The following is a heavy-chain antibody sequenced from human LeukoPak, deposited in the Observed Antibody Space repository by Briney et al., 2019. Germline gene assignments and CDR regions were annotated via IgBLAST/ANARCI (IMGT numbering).Heavy chain of an antibody. CDR3: ARDPNYYYDSSGYFI. CDR2: IYTSGST. V-gene: IGHV4-61*02. J-gene: IGHJ4*02. Sequence: SSQTLSLTCTVSGGSISSGSYYWSWIRQPAGKGLEWIGRIYTSGSTHYNPSLKSRVTISVDTSKNQFSLKLSSVTAADTAVYYCARDPNYYYDSSGYFIWGQGTLVTVSS. D-gene: IGHD3-22*01. CDR1: GGSISSGSYY.